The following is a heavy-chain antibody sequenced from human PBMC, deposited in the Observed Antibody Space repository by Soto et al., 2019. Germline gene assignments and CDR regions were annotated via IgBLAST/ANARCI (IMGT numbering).Heavy chain of an antibody. J-gene: IGHJ6*02. Sequence: LGESLKISCKGSGYSFTSYWIGWVRQMPGKGLEWMGIIYPGDSDTRYSPSFQGQVTISADKSISTAYLQWSSLKASDTAMYYCARAAGNYYYVLDVWAQGTTVTVSS. CDR3: ARAAGNYYYVLDV. V-gene: IGHV5-51*01. CDR1: GYSFTSYW. CDR2: IYPGDSDT. D-gene: IGHD6-13*01.